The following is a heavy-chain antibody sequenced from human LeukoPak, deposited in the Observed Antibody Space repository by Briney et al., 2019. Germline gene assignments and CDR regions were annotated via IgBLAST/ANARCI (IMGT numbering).Heavy chain of an antibody. CDR3: ARDQYGSGTYSPFTYWFDP. D-gene: IGHD3-10*01. J-gene: IGHJ5*02. CDR1: GYSISSGYY. Sequence: PSETLSLTCTVSGYSISSGYYWGWIRQPPGKGLEWIGSIYHSGSTYYNPSLKSRVTISVDTSKNQFSLKLNSVTAADTAVYYCARDQYGSGTYSPFTYWFDPWGQGTLVTVSS. CDR2: IYHSGST. V-gene: IGHV4-38-2*02.